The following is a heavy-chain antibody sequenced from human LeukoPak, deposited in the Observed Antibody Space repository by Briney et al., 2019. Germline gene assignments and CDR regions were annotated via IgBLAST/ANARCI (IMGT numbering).Heavy chain of an antibody. CDR1: GYTFTSYG. CDR2: ISAYNGNT. V-gene: IGHV1-18*01. J-gene: IGHJ4*02. CDR3: ARRAYYYDSSGYYYYDY. Sequence: ASVKVSCKVSGYTFTSYGISWVRQAPGQGLEWMGWISAYNGNTNYAQKLQGRVTMTTDTSTSTAYMELRSLRSDDTAVYYCARRAYYYDSSGYYYYDYWGQGTLVTVSS. D-gene: IGHD3-22*01.